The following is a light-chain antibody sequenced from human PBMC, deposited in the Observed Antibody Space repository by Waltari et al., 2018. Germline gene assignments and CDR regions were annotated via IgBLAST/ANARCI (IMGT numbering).Light chain of an antibody. CDR2: EAT. CDR3: CSYVGGSRVL. J-gene: IGLJ2*01. V-gene: IGLV2-23*01. CDR1: RSDIGAYNF. Sequence: QSVLTQPASVSGSPGQSITISCTGTRSDIGAYNFLSWFQQPPGQAPRLLISEATKRPSGVSYRFSGSKSGNTASLSISDLQAEDEADYYCCSYVGGSRVLFGGGTKLTV.